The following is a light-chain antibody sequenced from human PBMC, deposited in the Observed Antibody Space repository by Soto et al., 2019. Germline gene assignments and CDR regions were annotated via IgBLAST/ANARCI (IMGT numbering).Light chain of an antibody. Sequence: QSALTQAASVSGSPGQSITISCTGTSSDVGSYNFVSWYQQQPGKAPKAMIYEVSKRPSGVSNRFSGSKSGNTASLTISGLQAEDESDYYCCSYAGSSTPLIFGTGTKLTVL. CDR2: EVS. V-gene: IGLV2-23*02. CDR1: SSDVGSYNF. CDR3: CSYAGSSTPLI. J-gene: IGLJ1*01.